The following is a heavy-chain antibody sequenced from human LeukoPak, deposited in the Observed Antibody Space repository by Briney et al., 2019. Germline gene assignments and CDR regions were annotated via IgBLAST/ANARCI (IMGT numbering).Heavy chain of an antibody. Sequence: SQTLSLTCSVSGGSISSGGYSWNWIRQPPGKGLEWIGYIHSSGTAYYNPSLKSRVTISLDRSKNQFSLNLTSVTAADTAVYYCARETPLRYFDPWGQGTLVTVSS. V-gene: IGHV4-30-2*01. D-gene: IGHD3-9*01. CDR1: GGSISSGGYS. CDR2: IHSSGTA. J-gene: IGHJ5*02. CDR3: ARETPLRYFDP.